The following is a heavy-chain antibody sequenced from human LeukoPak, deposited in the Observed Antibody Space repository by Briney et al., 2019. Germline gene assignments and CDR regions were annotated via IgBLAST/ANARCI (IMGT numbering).Heavy chain of an antibody. CDR3: ARQRGNSNYDLFDY. CDR1: GGSISSHY. J-gene: IGHJ4*02. CDR2: IYYSGST. V-gene: IGHV4-59*08. Sequence: SETLSLTCTVSGGSISSHYWSWIRQPPGKGLEWIGYIYYSGSTNYNPSLKSRVTISVDTSKNQFSLKLSSVTAADTAVYYCARQRGNSNYDLFDYWGQGTLVTVSS. D-gene: IGHD4-11*01.